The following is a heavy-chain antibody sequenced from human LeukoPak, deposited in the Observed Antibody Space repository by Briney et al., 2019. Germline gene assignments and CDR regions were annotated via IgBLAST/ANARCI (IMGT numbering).Heavy chain of an antibody. CDR3: VRSLRVAVAASY. CDR1: GFTFSTYW. J-gene: IGHJ4*02. D-gene: IGHD6-19*01. Sequence: GGSLRLSCAASGFTFSTYWMSWVRQAPGKGLEWVANIKQDGSEKNYVDSLKGRFTISRDNAKNSLYLQMNSLTAEDTAIYYCVRSLRVAVAASYWGQGTLVTVSS. V-gene: IGHV3-7*01. CDR2: IKQDGSEK.